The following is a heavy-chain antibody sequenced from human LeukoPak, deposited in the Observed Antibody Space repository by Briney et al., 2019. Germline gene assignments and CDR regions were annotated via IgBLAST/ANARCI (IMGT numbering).Heavy chain of an antibody. J-gene: IGHJ5*02. V-gene: IGHV4-39*01. CDR2: IYYSGST. CDR3: ARPRGSGSNNWFGP. D-gene: IGHD3-10*01. CDR1: GGSISSSSYY. Sequence: SETLSLTCTVSGGSISSSSYYWGWIRQPPGKGLEWIGSIYYSGSTYYNPSLKSRVTISVDTSKNQFSLKLSSVTAADTAVYYCARPRGSGSNNWFGPWGQGTLVTVSS.